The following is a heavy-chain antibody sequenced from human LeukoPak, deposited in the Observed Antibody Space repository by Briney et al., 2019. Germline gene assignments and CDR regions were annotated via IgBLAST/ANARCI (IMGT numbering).Heavy chain of an antibody. Sequence: SETPSLTPPLSGGPISSHYLKLIPQPPREGLEWVGYIYSTGSTNYNPSLKSRVTMSVDTSKNQFSLKVNSVTAADTAVYFCARALGDGHMCYHHDYWGQGILVTVSS. J-gene: IGHJ4*02. CDR1: GGPISSHY. CDR3: ARALGDGHMCYHHDY. V-gene: IGHV4-59*11. CDR2: IYSTGST. D-gene: IGHD5-24*01.